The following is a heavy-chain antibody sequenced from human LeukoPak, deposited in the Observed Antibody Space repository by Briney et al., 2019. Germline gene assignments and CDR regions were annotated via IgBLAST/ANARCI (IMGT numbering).Heavy chain of an antibody. J-gene: IGHJ3*02. Sequence: KPSETLSLTCAVYGGSFSGYYWSWIRQPPGKGLEWIGEINHSGSTNYNPSLKSRVTISVDTSKNQFSLKLSSVTAADTAVYYCARRGYVWGSYRYLGGNAFDIWGQGTMVTVSS. CDR1: GGSFSGYY. CDR2: INHSGST. D-gene: IGHD3-16*02. V-gene: IGHV4-34*01. CDR3: ARRGYVWGSYRYLGGNAFDI.